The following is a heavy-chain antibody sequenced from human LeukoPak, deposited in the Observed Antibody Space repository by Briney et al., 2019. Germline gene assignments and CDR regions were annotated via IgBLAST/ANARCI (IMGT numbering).Heavy chain of an antibody. CDR3: ATLNGSGSHPY. CDR2: ISAYNGNT. Sequence: ASVKVSCKASGYTFTSYGISWVRQAPGQGLEWMGWISAYNGNTNYAQKLQGRVTMTTDTSTSTACMELRSLRSDDTAVYYCATLNGSGSHPYWGQGTLVTVSS. D-gene: IGHD3-10*01. CDR1: GYTFTSYG. V-gene: IGHV1-18*01. J-gene: IGHJ4*02.